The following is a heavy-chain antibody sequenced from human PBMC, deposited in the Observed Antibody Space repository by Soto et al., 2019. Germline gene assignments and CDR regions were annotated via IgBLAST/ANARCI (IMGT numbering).Heavy chain of an antibody. Sequence: GGSLRLSCAASGFTFSSYSMNWVRQAPGKGLEWVSYISSSSSTIYYADSVKGRFTISRDNAKTSLYLQMNSLRAEDTAMYYCARGSETAPRSYWYFDLWGRGTLVTVSS. J-gene: IGHJ2*01. D-gene: IGHD6-25*01. CDR2: ISSSSSTI. CDR1: GFTFSSYS. CDR3: ARGSETAPRSYWYFDL. V-gene: IGHV3-48*04.